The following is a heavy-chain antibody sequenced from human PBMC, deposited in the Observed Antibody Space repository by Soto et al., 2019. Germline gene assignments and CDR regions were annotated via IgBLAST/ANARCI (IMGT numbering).Heavy chain of an antibody. V-gene: IGHV4-30-2*01. CDR1: GGSIRRGGYS. CDR2: IYHSGST. Sequence: QLQLQESGSGLVKPSQTLSLTCAVSGGSIRRGGYSWSWIRQPPGKGLEWIGYIYHSGSTYYNPSLKIRVTISVARSKNQFSLKLSFVTAADTAVYDCARSPVGTDYYYGMDVWGQGTTVTVSS. D-gene: IGHD2-21*02. CDR3: ARSPVGTDYYYGMDV. J-gene: IGHJ6*02.